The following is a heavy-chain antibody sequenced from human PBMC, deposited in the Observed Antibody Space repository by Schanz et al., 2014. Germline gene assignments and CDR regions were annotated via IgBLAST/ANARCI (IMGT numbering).Heavy chain of an antibody. V-gene: IGHV3-23*01. J-gene: IGHJ3*02. CDR1: GFTFSSYA. D-gene: IGHD3-10*01. Sequence: EVQLLESGGGLVQPGGSVRLSCAASGFTFSSYAMSWVRQAPGKGLEWVTAISGSDGSTYYADSVKGRFTISRDNSKNTLDLQMNSLRAEGTAVYCSGKRRFGELSAFDIWGQGTMVTVSS. CDR3: GKRRFGELSAFDI. CDR2: ISGSDGST.